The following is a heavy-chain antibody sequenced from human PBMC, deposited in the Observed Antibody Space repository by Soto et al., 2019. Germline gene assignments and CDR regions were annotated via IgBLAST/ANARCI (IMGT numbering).Heavy chain of an antibody. CDR1: GFTVSNNY. V-gene: IGHV3-53*01. CDR3: AKEKPTTTCFDY. J-gene: IGHJ4*02. CDR2: IYSGGYT. Sequence: GGSLRLSCAVSGFTVSNNYMSWVRQAPGKGLEGVSVIYSGGYTAYGDSVKGRFTISRDNSKNTLYLQMNSLRAEDTAVYYCAKEKPTTTCFDYWGPGTLVTVSS. D-gene: IGHD1-1*01.